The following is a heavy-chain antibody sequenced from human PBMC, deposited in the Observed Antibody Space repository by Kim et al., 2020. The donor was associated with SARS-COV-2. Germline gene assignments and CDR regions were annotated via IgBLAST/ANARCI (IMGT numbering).Heavy chain of an antibody. D-gene: IGHD6-13*01. CDR3: VGHRQQHQRGSFDS. J-gene: IGHJ4*02. Sequence: SETLSLTCTVSGDSISRYYWSWIRQPPGKRPEWIGNIFYRGTTNYNSSLKSRVTISVDTSENQFSRKLTSITAADTAVYYCVGHRQQHQRGSFDSWGQGILVTVSS. CDR1: GDSISRYY. CDR2: IFYRGTT. V-gene: IGHV4-59*13.